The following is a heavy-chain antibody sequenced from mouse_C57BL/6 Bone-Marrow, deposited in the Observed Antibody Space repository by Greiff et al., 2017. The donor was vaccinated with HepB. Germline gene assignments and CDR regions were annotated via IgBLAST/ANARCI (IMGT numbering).Heavy chain of an antibody. D-gene: IGHD1-1*01. CDR3: ARGDYDGSSYDYYAMDD. CDR2: IDPSDSYT. V-gene: IGHV1-69*01. Sequence: QVQLQQPGAELVMPGASVKLSCKASGYTFTSYWMHWVKQRPGQGLEWIGEIDPSDSYTNYNQKFKGKSTLTVDKSSSTSYMQLSSLTSEDSAVYYCARGDYDGSSYDYYAMDDWGQGTSVTVSS. CDR1: GYTFTSYW. J-gene: IGHJ4*01.